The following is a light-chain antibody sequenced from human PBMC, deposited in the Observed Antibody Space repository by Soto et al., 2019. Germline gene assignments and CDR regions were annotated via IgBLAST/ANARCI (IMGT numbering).Light chain of an antibody. J-gene: IGKJ4*01. CDR2: GAS. CDR1: QSVSSNY. V-gene: IGKV3-20*01. Sequence: EIVLTQSPGTLSLSPGERVTLSCRASQSVSSNYLAWYQQKPGQAPGLLIYGASSRATGIPDRFSGSGSGTDFTLTISRLEPEDFAVYYCQQYGSSPPLSFGGGTKVEIK. CDR3: QQYGSSPPLS.